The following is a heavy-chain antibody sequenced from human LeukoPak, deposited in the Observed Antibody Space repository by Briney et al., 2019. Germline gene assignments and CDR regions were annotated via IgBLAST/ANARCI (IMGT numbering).Heavy chain of an antibody. CDR2: IYYSGST. CDR1: GGSISSYY. D-gene: IGHD4-23*01. V-gene: IGHV4-59*01. Sequence: SATLSLTCTVSGGSISSYYWSWIRQPPGKGLEWIGYIYYSGSTNYNPSLKSRVTISVDTSKNQFSLKLSSVTAADTAVYYCARSTGGNHFDYWGQGTLVTVSS. CDR3: ARSTGGNHFDY. J-gene: IGHJ4*02.